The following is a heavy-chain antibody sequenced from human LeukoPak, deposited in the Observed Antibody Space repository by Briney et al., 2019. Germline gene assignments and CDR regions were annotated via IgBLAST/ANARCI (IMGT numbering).Heavy chain of an antibody. Sequence: PSETLSLTCAVYGGSFSGYYWSWIRQPPGKGLEWIGEINHSGSTNYNPSLKSRVTISVDTSKNQFSLKLSSVTAADTAVYYCARGRGHSYGYPPGGYWGQGTLVTVSS. J-gene: IGHJ4*02. D-gene: IGHD5-18*01. V-gene: IGHV4-34*01. CDR1: GGSFSGYY. CDR2: INHSGST. CDR3: ARGRGHSYGYPPGGY.